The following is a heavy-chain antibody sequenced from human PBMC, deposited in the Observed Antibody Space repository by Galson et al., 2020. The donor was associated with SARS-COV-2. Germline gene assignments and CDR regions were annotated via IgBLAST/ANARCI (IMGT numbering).Heavy chain of an antibody. Sequence: GESLKISCAASGFTFSSYGMHWVRQAPGKGLEWVAVIWYDGSNKYYADSVKGRFTISRDNSKNTLYLQMNSLRAEDTAVYYCARDKGGYYYMDVWGKGTTVTVSS. CDR1: GFTFSSYG. CDR2: IWYDGSNK. J-gene: IGHJ6*03. CDR3: ARDKGGYYYMDV. D-gene: IGHD3-16*01. V-gene: IGHV3-33*01.